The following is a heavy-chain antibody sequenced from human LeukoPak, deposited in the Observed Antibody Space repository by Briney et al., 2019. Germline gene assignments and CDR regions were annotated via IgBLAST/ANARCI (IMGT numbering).Heavy chain of an antibody. J-gene: IGHJ6*03. V-gene: IGHV3-48*01. D-gene: IGHD3-22*01. CDR2: ISSSSSTI. CDR3: ARDRYYYGSLYYYYMDV. CDR1: GFTFSSYS. Sequence: GGSLRLSCAASGFTFSSYSMNWVRQAPGKGLEWVSNISSSSSTIHYADSVKGRFTISRDNAKNSLYLQLNSLRAEDTAVYYCARDRYYYGSLYYYYMDVWGKGTTVTVSS.